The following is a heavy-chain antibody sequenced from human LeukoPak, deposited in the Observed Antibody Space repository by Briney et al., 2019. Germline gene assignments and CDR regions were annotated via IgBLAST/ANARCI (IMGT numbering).Heavy chain of an antibody. CDR1: GFTFISYG. CDR3: ARAVGVDY. CDR2: IKQDGSEK. D-gene: IGHD3-16*01. V-gene: IGHV3-7*03. Sequence: GGSRRLSCAAPGFTFISYGMSWFRRAPGKGLEWVANIKQDGSEKYYVDSVKGRFTISRDNAKNSLYLQMNSLRAEDTAVYYCARAVGVDYWGQGTLVTVSS. J-gene: IGHJ4*02.